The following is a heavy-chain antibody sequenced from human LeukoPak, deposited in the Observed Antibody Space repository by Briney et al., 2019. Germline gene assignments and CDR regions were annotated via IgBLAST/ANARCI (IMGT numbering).Heavy chain of an antibody. Sequence: GGSLRLSCAASGFTFSSYAMSWVRQAPGKGLEWVSAISGSGDNTYFADSVKGRFTISRDNSKNTLYLQMSSLRAEDTAVYYCAKVLLWFGQSDYWGQGTLVTVSS. CDR1: GFTFSSYA. D-gene: IGHD3/OR15-3a*01. CDR2: ISGSGDNT. V-gene: IGHV3-23*01. J-gene: IGHJ4*02. CDR3: AKVLLWFGQSDY.